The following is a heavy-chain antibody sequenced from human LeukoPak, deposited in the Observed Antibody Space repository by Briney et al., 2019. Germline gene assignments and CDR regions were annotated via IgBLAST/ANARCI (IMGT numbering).Heavy chain of an antibody. J-gene: IGHJ6*03. Sequence: GVLRLSCSASGFTFSNFAMSWVRQAPGKGLEWVSAVSSDGINTYYTDSLKGRFTISRDNSKNTVFLQMHSLTAEDTAVYYCASSGYDFWSGYYYYMDVWGKGTTVTVSS. V-gene: IGHV3-23*01. D-gene: IGHD3-3*01. CDR2: VSSDGINT. CDR3: ASSGYDFWSGYYYYMDV. CDR1: GFTFSNFA.